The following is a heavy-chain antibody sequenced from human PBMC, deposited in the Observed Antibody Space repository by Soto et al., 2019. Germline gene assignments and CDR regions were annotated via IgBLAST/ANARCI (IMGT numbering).Heavy chain of an antibody. CDR1: GFTFSSYS. CDR2: ISSSSSTI. V-gene: IGHV3-48*01. J-gene: IGHJ4*02. D-gene: IGHD4-17*01. CDR3: ARDLNYGLVDY. Sequence: EVQLVESGGGLVQPGGSLRLSCAASGFTFSSYSMNWVRQAPGEGLAWVSFISSSSSTIYYADSVKGRLTISRDKAKNSLYLQMNSLRAEDKAVYYCARDLNYGLVDYWGQGTLVTVSS.